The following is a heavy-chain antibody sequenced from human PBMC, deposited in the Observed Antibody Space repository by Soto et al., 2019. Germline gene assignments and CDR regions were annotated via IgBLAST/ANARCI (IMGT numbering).Heavy chain of an antibody. CDR1: GFTFSSYA. D-gene: IGHD6-13*01. J-gene: IGHJ4*02. CDR2: ISSNGGST. Sequence: GGSPRLSCAASGFTFSSYAMHWVRQAPGKGLEYVSAISSNGGSTYYADSVKGRFTISRDNSKNTLYLQMGSLRAEDMAVYYCARGYSSSWRGDYFDYWGQGTLVTVSS. CDR3: ARGYSSSWRGDYFDY. V-gene: IGHV3-64*02.